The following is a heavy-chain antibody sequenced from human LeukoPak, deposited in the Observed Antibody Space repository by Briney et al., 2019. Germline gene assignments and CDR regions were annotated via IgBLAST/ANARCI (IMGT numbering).Heavy chain of an antibody. CDR3: AKEQVVSPPWVSYFDY. CDR2: ISGGGDIT. D-gene: IGHD1-26*01. V-gene: IGHV3-23*01. Sequence: GGSLRLSCVASGFTFSTYAMSWVRQTPAKGLEWVSVISGGGDITYYADSVKGRFTISRDNSENTVYLQMNSLRAEDTAVYYCAKEQVVSPPWVSYFDYWAQGTLVTYSS. CDR1: GFTFSTYA. J-gene: IGHJ4*02.